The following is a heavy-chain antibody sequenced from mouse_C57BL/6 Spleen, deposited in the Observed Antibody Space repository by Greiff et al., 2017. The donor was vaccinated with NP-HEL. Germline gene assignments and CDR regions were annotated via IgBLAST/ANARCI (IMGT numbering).Heavy chain of an antibody. CDR3: ARITTVVEDAY. CDR1: GYAFSSSW. V-gene: IGHV1-82*01. CDR2: IYPGDGDT. D-gene: IGHD1-1*01. J-gene: IGHJ3*01. Sequence: VMLVESGPELVKPGASVKISCKASGYAFSSSWMNWVKQRPGKGLEWIGRIYPGDGDTNYNGKFKGKATLTADKSSSTAYMQLSSLTSEDSAVYFCARITTVVEDAYWGQGTLVTVSA.